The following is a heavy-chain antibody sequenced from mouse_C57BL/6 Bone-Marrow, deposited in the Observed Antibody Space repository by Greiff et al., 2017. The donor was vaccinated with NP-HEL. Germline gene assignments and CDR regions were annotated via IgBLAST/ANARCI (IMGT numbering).Heavy chain of an antibody. CDR1: GYTFTDYN. J-gene: IGHJ3*01. Sequence: EVKLMESGPELVKPGASVKIPCKASGYTFTDYNMDWVKQSHGQSLEWIGDINPNNGGTIYNQKFKGKATLTVDKSSSTAYMELRSLTSEDTAVYYCARERNGSWFAYWGQGTLVTVSA. CDR3: ARERNGSWFAY. CDR2: INPNNGGT. V-gene: IGHV1-18*01.